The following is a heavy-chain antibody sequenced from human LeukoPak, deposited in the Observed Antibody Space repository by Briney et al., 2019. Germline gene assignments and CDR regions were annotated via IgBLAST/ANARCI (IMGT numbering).Heavy chain of an antibody. D-gene: IGHD3-10*01. CDR1: GFTFSGYA. J-gene: IGHJ5*02. V-gene: IGHV3-23*01. Sequence: GGSLRLSCAASGFTFSGYAMSWVRQAPGKGLEWVSAISGSGGSTYYADSVKGRFTISRDNSKNTLYLQMNSLRAEDTAVYYCAKDRGRPYYGSGSYTWGQGTLVTVSS. CDR3: AKDRGRPYYGSGSYT. CDR2: ISGSGGST.